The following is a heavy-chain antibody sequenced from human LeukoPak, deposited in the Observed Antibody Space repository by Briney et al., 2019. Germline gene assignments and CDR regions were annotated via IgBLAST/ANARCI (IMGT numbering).Heavy chain of an antibody. Sequence: HPGGSLRLSCAASGFTFSSYEMNWVRQAPGKGLEWVSTISDDSDSSKYADSVKGRFTISRDNAKNSLYLQMNSLRAEDTAVYYCARWEVTPFDYWGQGTLVTVSS. D-gene: IGHD1-26*01. CDR2: ISDDSDSS. CDR1: GFTFSSYE. V-gene: IGHV3-21*01. J-gene: IGHJ4*02. CDR3: ARWEVTPFDY.